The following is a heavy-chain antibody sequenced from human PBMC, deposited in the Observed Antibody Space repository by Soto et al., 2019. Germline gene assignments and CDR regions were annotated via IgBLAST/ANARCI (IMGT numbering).Heavy chain of an antibody. Sequence: PWETLSLTCTVSGGSISSSSYYWGWIRQPPGKGLEWIGRIYYSGSTDYSSSLKSRVTISVDTSKNQFSLKLSYLTDADTAVYYCARQWATYDSSGYYPGFHYWGQGTLVTVYS. D-gene: IGHD3-22*01. CDR3: ARQWATYDSSGYYPGFHY. V-gene: IGHV4-39*01. CDR2: IYYSGST. CDR1: GGSISSSSYY. J-gene: IGHJ4*02.